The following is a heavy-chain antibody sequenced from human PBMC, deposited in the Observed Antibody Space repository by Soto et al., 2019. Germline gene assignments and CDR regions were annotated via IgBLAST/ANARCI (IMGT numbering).Heavy chain of an antibody. Sequence: QVQLVQSGTEVKKPGASVKVSCKASGYTFTSYAISWVRQAPGQGLEWMGWINPYNGNTNYAQKLQGRVTMTTDTSTRTDYMELRSLRSDDTAVYYCARDTAMALPDAWGQGTLVTVSS. CDR1: GYTFTSYA. CDR3: ARDTAMALPDA. CDR2: INPYNGNT. D-gene: IGHD5-18*01. J-gene: IGHJ4*02. V-gene: IGHV1-18*01.